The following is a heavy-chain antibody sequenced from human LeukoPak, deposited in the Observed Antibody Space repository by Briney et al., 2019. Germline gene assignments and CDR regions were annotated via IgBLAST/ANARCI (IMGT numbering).Heavy chain of an antibody. J-gene: IGHJ3*01. D-gene: IGHD5-12*01. CDR2: INANSGDS. CDR3: ARPPTDWLRWAWGALDV. Sequence: GASVTVSCKVSGYTLTELSMHWVRQAPGQGLEWMGWINANSGDSNSAEKFQGKVTMTTDTSISTIYMELSGLTSDDTAMYYCARPPTDWLRWAWGALDVWGQGTMVTVSS. CDR1: GYTLTELS. V-gene: IGHV1-2*02.